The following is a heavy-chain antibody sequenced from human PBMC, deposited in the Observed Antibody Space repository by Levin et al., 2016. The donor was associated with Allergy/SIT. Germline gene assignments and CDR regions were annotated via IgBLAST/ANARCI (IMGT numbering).Heavy chain of an antibody. V-gene: IGHV3-15*01. J-gene: IGHJ4*02. CDR3: TTYRSYMDY. D-gene: IGHD3-10*01. CDR2: IKSKTDGGTT. Sequence: WIRQPPGKGLEWVARIKSKTDGGTTDSAAYAAPVKGRFTISRDDSKNTLYLQMNSLKIEDTAVYYCTTYRSYMDYWGQGTLVTVSS.